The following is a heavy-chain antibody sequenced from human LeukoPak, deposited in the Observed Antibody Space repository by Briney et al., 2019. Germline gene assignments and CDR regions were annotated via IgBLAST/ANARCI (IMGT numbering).Heavy chain of an antibody. CDR2: IGGSGSST. J-gene: IGHJ6*02. D-gene: IGHD2-2*01. V-gene: IGHV3-23*01. CDR3: AEDWVVVSGALLRGWGHTMDV. CDR1: GFTFSGYG. Sequence: GGSLRLSCAASGFTFSGYGMRWVRQAPGKGLEWVSAIGGSGSSTYYADSVKGRFTISRDNSRNTLFLQMNSLRAEDKAIYFCAEDWVVVSGALLRGWGHTMDVWGQGTTVTVSS.